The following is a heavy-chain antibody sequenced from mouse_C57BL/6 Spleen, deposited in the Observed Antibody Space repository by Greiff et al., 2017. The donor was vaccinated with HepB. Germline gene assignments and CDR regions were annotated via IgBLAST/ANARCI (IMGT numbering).Heavy chain of an antibody. CDR1: GFTFSDFY. CDR2: SRNKANDYTT. CDR3: ARDNYRDYAMDY. D-gene: IGHD1-1*01. V-gene: IGHV7-1*01. Sequence: EVNVVESGGGLVQSGRSLRLSCATSGFTFSDFYMEWVRQAPGKGLEWIAASRNKANDYTTEYSASVKGRFIVSRDTSQSILYLQMNALRAEDTAIYYCARDNYRDYAMDYWGQGTSVTVSS. J-gene: IGHJ4*01.